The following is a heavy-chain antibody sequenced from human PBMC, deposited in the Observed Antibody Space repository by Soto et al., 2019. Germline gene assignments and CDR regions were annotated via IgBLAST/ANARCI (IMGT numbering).Heavy chain of an antibody. CDR2: IYPGDTDT. Sequence: GESLKISCRGSGYSLTSYWIGWVRQMPGKGLEWMGIIYPGDTDTRYSASFQGQVTISADKSTSTAYRGWSSLEAADTTIYYYATRRCCNSSGYRNYYYYGMDIWGQGTTVTVSS. CDR3: ATRRCCNSSGYRNYYYYGMDI. CDR1: GYSLTSYW. J-gene: IGHJ6*02. D-gene: IGHD3-22*01. V-gene: IGHV5-51*01.